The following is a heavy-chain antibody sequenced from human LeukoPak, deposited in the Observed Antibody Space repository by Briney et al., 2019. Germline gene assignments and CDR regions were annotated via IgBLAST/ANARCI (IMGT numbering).Heavy chain of an antibody. V-gene: IGHV3-30*18. Sequence: GGSLILSCAVSGVTFSTYGMHWVRQAPGKGLEWVAFISYDGSNKYYAASVKGRFTISRDNSKNTLYLEMNSLRPEDTALYCCAKDYSSSSDYFDFWGQGTLVTVSS. D-gene: IGHD6-13*01. CDR3: AKDYSSSSDYFDF. J-gene: IGHJ4*02. CDR2: ISYDGSNK. CDR1: GVTFSTYG.